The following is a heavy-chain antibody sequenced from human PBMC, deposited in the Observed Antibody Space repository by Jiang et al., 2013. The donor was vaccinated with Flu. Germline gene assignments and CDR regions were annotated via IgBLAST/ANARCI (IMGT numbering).Heavy chain of an antibody. D-gene: IGHD3-22*01. J-gene: IGHJ4*02. CDR1: GFSLSTSGVG. V-gene: IGHV2-5*02. CDR2: IYWDDDK. Sequence: KPTQTLTLTCTFSGFSLSTSGVGVGWIRQPPGKALEWLALIYWDDDKRYSPSLKSRLTITKDTSKNQVVLTMTNMDPVDTATYYCAHWAGYYDSSGRGRFDYWGQGTLVTVSS. CDR3: AHWAGYYDSSGRGRFDY.